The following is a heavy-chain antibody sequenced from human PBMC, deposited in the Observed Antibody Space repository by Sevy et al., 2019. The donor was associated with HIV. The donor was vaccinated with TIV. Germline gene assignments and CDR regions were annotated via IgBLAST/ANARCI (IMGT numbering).Heavy chain of an antibody. CDR2: IYLGDSDT. J-gene: IGHJ3*02. D-gene: IGHD2-15*01. CDR3: AGLKYGGNGEVAFDI. Sequence: HGESLKISCKGSGYSSTNYWIGWVRQMPGKGLEWMGIIYLGDSDTRYSPSFQGQVNMSVNKSISTAFLQWSSLKASDAAMYYCAGLKYGGNGEVAFDIWGQGTMVTVSS. V-gene: IGHV5-51*01. CDR1: GYSSTNYW.